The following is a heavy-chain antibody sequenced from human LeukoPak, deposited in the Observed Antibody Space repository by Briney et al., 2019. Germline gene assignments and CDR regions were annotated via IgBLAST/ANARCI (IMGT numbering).Heavy chain of an antibody. CDR2: ISVFYGHT. D-gene: IGHD3-22*01. CDR1: GYTFTNYG. J-gene: IGHJ6*03. CDR3: ARGTGYYDSSDVGYYCYYMDV. V-gene: IGHV1-18*01. Sequence: GASVKVSCKASGYTFTNYGISWVRQAPGQGLEWMGWISVFYGHTNYSENLQGRVTMTTDTSTSTAYMELRSLRSDDTAVYYCARGTGYYDSSDVGYYCYYMDVWGKGTTVTISS.